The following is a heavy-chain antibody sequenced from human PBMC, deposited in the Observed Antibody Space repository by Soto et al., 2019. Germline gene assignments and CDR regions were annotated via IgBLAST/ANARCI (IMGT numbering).Heavy chain of an antibody. CDR1: GVTFSTHG. CDR3: ARDPTAAAPHRFYFDY. D-gene: IGHD6-13*01. CDR2: IWYDGSNK. J-gene: IGHJ4*02. V-gene: IGHV3-33*01. Sequence: QVQLVESGGGVVQPGRSLRLSCAASGVTFSTHGMHWVRQAPGKGLEWVALIWYDGSNKYYADSVKGRFTISRDNSRNTLYLQMNSLSGEDTAVYYCARDPTAAAPHRFYFDYWGQGTLVTVSS.